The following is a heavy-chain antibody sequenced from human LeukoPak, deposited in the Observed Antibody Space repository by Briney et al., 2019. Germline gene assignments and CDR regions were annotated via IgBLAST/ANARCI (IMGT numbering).Heavy chain of an antibody. CDR2: IKSKTDGGTT. CDR1: GFIFSNAW. V-gene: IGHV3-15*01. D-gene: IGHD3-9*01. Sequence: GGSLRLSCAASGFIFSNAWMSWVRQAPGKGLEWVGRIKSKTDGGTTDYAAPVKGRFTISRDDSKNTLYLQMNSLKTEDTAVYYCTTDTTLGRYFDWFDVDYWGQGTLVTVSS. CDR3: TTDTTLGRYFDWFDVDY. J-gene: IGHJ4*02.